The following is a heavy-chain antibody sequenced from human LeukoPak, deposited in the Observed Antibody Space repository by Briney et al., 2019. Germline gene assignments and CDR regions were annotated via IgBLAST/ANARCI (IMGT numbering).Heavy chain of an antibody. V-gene: IGHV3-21*01. Sequence: GGSLRLSCAASGFTSSSYSMNWVRQAPGKGLEWVSSISSSSSYIYYADPVKGRFTISRDNSKNTLYLQMNSLRAEDTAVYYCAKEAKTWIQSEFDYWGQGTLVTVSS. CDR2: ISSSSSYI. J-gene: IGHJ4*02. D-gene: IGHD5-18*01. CDR3: AKEAKTWIQSEFDY. CDR1: GFTSSSYS.